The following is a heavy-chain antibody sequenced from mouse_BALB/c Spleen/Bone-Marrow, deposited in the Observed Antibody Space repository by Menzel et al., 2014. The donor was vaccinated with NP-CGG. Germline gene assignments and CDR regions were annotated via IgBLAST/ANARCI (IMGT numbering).Heavy chain of an antibody. V-gene: IGHV3-2*02. CDR2: ISYSGST. Sequence: EVMLVESGPGLVKPSQSLPLTCTVTGYSITSDYAWNWIRQFPGNKLEWMGYISYSGSTSYNPSLKSRISITRDTSKNQFFLQLNSVTTEDTATYYCARGGARATGWFAYWGQGTLVTVSA. CDR1: GYSITSDYA. D-gene: IGHD3-1*01. CDR3: ARGGARATGWFAY. J-gene: IGHJ3*01.